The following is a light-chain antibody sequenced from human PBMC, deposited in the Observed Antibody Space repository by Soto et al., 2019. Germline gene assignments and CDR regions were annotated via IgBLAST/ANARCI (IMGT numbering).Light chain of an antibody. CDR2: DVS. Sequence: QSVLTQPASVSGSPGQSITISCTGTSSDVGGYNYVSWYQQHPGIAPKLLIYDVSNRPSVVSNRFSGSKSGNTASLTISGLQAEDEADYYCNSYTSSSNLVFGGGTQLTVL. V-gene: IGLV2-14*01. CDR1: SSDVGGYNY. J-gene: IGLJ3*02. CDR3: NSYTSSSNLV.